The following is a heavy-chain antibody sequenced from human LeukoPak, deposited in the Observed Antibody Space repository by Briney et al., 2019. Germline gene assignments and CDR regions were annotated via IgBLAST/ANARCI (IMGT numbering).Heavy chain of an antibody. CDR2: INPNGGIT. D-gene: IGHD3-9*01. CDR1: GYTFSGYY. V-gene: IGHV1-46*01. CDR3: ARVGRVGRYFDWLMI. Sequence: GASVKVSCKASGYTFSGYYIQWVRQAPGQGLEWMGMINPNGGITTYAQKFQGTITMTRDTPTSTVYMELNSLRSEDTAMYYCARVGRVGRYFDWLMIWGQGTQVTVSS. J-gene: IGHJ4*02.